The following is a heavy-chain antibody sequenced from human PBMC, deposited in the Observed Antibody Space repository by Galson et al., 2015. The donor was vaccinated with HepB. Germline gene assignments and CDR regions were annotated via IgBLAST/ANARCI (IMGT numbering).Heavy chain of an antibody. Sequence: SLRLSCAASGFTFSSYGMHWVRQAPGKGLEWVAVISYDGSNKYYADSVKGRFTISRDNSKNTLYLQMNSLRPEDTAVYYCTGSITAAGTLDYWGQGTLVTVSS. V-gene: IGHV3-30*03. CDR2: ISYDGSNK. D-gene: IGHD6-13*01. CDR3: TGSITAAGTLDY. J-gene: IGHJ4*02. CDR1: GFTFSSYG.